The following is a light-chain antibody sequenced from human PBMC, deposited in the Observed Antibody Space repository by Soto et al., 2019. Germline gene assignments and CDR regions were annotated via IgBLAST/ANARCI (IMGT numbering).Light chain of an antibody. Sequence: SSELTQPPSVSVAPGQTAEITCGGNNIGSKSVHWYQQKPGQAPVLVVYDDSDRLSGIPERFSGSNSGNTATLTISRVEAGDEADYYCQVWDSSSDHRVFGGGTQLTVL. CDR3: QVWDSSSDHRV. V-gene: IGLV3-21*02. CDR2: DDS. J-gene: IGLJ3*02. CDR1: NIGSKS.